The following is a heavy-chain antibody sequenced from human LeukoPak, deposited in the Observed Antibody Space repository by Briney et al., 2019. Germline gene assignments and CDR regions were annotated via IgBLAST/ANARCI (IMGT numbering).Heavy chain of an antibody. J-gene: IGHJ4*02. Sequence: PGGSLRLSCAASGFTFSSYWMHWVRQAPGKGLVWVSRINSDGSSTSYADSVKGRFTISRDNAKNTLYLQMNSLRAEDTAVYYCARSSLWFGIDYWGQGTLVTVSS. D-gene: IGHD3-10*01. CDR2: INSDGSST. CDR3: ARSSLWFGIDY. V-gene: IGHV3-74*01. CDR1: GFTFSSYW.